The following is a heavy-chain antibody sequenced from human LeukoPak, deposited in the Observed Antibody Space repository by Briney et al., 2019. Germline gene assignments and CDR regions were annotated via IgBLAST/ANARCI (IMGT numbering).Heavy chain of an antibody. D-gene: IGHD1-26*01. CDR1: GLTFSNYW. CDR3: ATYSGNYPT. V-gene: IGHV3-74*01. CDR2: INSDGSST. J-gene: IGHJ5*02. Sequence: GGSLRPSCAASGLTFSNYWMNWVRQAPGKGLVWVSNINSDGSSTSYADSVKGRFTISRDNAKNTVYLQMNSLRAEDTAVYYCATYSGNYPTWGQGTLVTVSS.